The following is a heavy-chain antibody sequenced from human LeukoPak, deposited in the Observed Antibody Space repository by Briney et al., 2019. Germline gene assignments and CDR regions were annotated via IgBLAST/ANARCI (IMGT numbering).Heavy chain of an antibody. D-gene: IGHD3-3*01. CDR1: GYIFTDYY. CDR2: INPNSGGT. CDR3: ARWFWSGYYYDP. V-gene: IGHV1-2*02. Sequence: GASVKVSCKASGYIFTDYYMQWVRQAPGQGLEWMGWINPNSGGTNYAQKFQGRVTMTRDTSISTAYLELRRLRSDDTAVYYCARWFWSGYYYDPWGQGTLVTVSS. J-gene: IGHJ5*02.